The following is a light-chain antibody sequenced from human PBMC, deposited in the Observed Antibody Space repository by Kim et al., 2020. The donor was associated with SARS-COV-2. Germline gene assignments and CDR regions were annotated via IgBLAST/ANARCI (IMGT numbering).Light chain of an antibody. CDR3: QQYINWPLT. V-gene: IGKV3-15*01. CDR1: QSLNNN. J-gene: IGKJ2*01. CDR2: GAS. Sequence: SVSPGERATLSCRASQSLNNNLAWYQQKPGQAPRLLIFGASTRATGIPARFSGSGSGTEFTLTISGLQSEDFAIYYCQQYINWPLTFGQGTKVEI.